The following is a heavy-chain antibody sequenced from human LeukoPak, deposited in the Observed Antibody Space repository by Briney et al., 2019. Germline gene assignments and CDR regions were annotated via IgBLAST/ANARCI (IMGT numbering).Heavy chain of an antibody. V-gene: IGHV1-18*01. CDR1: GYTFTNYG. CDR2: ISAYNGNT. CDR3: ARVSGYDDYYYYCMDV. J-gene: IGHJ6*03. D-gene: IGHD5-12*01. Sequence: ASVKVSCKASGYTFTNYGISWVRQAPGQGLEWMGWISAYNGNTNYAQKLQGRVTMTTDTSTSTAYMELRSLRSDDTAVYYCARVSGYDDYYYYCMDVWGKGTTVTVSS.